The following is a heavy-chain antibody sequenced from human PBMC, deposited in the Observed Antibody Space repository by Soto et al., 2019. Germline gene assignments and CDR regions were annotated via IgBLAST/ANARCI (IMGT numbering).Heavy chain of an antibody. Sequence: GESLKISCAASGFTFSSYAMSWVRQAPGKGLEWVSAISGSGGSTYYADSVKGRFTISRDNSKNTLYLQMNSLRAEDTAVYYCASLGAYDFWSGYLDNDYWGQGTLVTVSS. V-gene: IGHV3-23*01. CDR3: ASLGAYDFWSGYLDNDY. CDR1: GFTFSSYA. J-gene: IGHJ4*02. D-gene: IGHD3-3*01. CDR2: ISGSGGST.